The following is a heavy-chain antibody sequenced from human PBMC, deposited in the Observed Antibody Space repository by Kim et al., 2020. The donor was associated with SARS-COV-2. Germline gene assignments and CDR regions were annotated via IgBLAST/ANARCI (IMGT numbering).Heavy chain of an antibody. Sequence: GGSQRLSCVASGFTFKRHAMSWFRQAPRKGPEWVSAVSASGGTTYYADSVKGRFTISRDNSRNTVYLQMNSLRAEDTAIYYCARERAVPMDSVDIWGQGTEVTVSS. CDR3: ARERAVPMDSVDI. V-gene: IGHV3-23*01. J-gene: IGHJ3*02. CDR1: GFTFKRHA. CDR2: VSASGGTT. D-gene: IGHD2-2*01.